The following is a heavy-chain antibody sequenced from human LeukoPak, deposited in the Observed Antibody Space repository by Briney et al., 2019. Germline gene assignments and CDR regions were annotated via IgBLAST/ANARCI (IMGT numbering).Heavy chain of an antibody. CDR2: INPNSGGT. CDR3: ARISSIAARPFDY. D-gene: IGHD6-6*01. V-gene: IGHV1-2*02. CDR1: GYTFTGYY. Sequence: ASVKVSCKASGYTFTGYYMHWVRQAPGQGLEWMGWINPNSGGTNYAQKFQGRVTMTRDTSISTAYMELSRLRSDDTAVYYCARISSIAARPFDYWGQGTLVTVSS. J-gene: IGHJ4*02.